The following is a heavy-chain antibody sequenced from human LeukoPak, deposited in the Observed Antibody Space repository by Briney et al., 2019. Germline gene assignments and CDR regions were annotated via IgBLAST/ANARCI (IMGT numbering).Heavy chain of an antibody. V-gene: IGHV4-61*08. CDR2: IYYSGST. CDR1: GGSISSADYY. Sequence: SQTLSLTCTVSGGSISSADYYWSWIRQPPGKGLEWIGYIYYSGSTNYNPSLKSRVTISVDTSKNQFSLKLSSVTAADTAVYYCATRRDWFDPWGQGTLVTVSS. CDR3: ATRRDWFDP. J-gene: IGHJ5*02.